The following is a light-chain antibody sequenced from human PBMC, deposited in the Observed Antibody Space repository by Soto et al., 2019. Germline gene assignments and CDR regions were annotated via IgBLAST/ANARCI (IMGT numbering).Light chain of an antibody. CDR2: GAS. CDR1: QSVSSSY. Sequence: EIVLTQSPGTLSLSPGERVTLSCRASQSVSSSYVAWYQQKPGQAPRRLIYGASRRATGIPDRFSGSGSGTDFTLTISRLEPEDFAVYYCQQYGSSPLITFGHGTRLEIK. V-gene: IGKV3-20*01. CDR3: QQYGSSPLIT. J-gene: IGKJ5*01.